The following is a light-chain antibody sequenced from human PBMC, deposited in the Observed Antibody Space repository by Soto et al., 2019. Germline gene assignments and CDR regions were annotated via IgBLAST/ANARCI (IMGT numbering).Light chain of an antibody. CDR2: DAS. V-gene: IGKV1-5*01. CDR1: QSIRYA. CDR3: QQYDNYSWT. J-gene: IGKJ1*01. Sequence: DIQLTQSPATLSASVGDRVTITCRASQSIRYALAWYQQEPGKAPKVLIYDASILASGGSSRFSGSGSGTEFTLTISGLRPDDFVEYYCQQYDNYSWTFGQGTKV.